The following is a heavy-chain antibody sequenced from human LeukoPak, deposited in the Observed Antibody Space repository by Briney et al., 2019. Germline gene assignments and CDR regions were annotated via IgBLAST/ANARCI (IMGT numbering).Heavy chain of an antibody. CDR3: ARDRVTIFGVVTRLFDY. CDR2: IRYDGSNK. J-gene: IGHJ4*02. V-gene: IGHV3-33*08. D-gene: IGHD3-3*01. Sequence: GGSLRLSCAASGFTFSSYTMSWVRQAPGKGLEWVAVIRYDGSNKYYADSVKGRFTISRDNSKNTLYLQMNSLRAEDTAVYYCARDRVTIFGVVTRLFDYWGQGTLVTVSS. CDR1: GFTFSSYT.